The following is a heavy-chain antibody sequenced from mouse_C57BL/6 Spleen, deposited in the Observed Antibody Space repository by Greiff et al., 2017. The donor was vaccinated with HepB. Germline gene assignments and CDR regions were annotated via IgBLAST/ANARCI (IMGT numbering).Heavy chain of an antibody. J-gene: IGHJ4*01. CDR2: IYPGDGDT. V-gene: IGHV1-80*01. Sequence: QVQLKQSGAELVKPGASVKISCKASGYAFSSYWMNWVKQRPGKGLEWIGQIYPGDGDTNYNGKFKGKATLTADKSSSTAYMQLSSLTSEDSAVYFCARWITTVVADAMDYWGQGTSVTVSS. CDR3: ARWITTVVADAMDY. CDR1: GYAFSSYW. D-gene: IGHD1-1*01.